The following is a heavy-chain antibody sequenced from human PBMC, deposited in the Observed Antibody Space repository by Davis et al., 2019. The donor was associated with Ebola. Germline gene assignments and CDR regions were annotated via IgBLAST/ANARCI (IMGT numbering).Heavy chain of an antibody. D-gene: IGHD3-3*01. CDR3: ARANEEWLPPQWFDP. V-gene: IGHV3-21*01. Sequence: PGGSLRLSCAASGFTVSSNYMSWVRQAPGKGLEWVSSISSSSSYIYYADSVKGRFTISRDNAKNSLYLQMNSLRDEDTAVYYCARANEEWLPPQWFDPWGQGTLVTVSS. J-gene: IGHJ5*02. CDR2: ISSSSSYI. CDR1: GFTVSSNY.